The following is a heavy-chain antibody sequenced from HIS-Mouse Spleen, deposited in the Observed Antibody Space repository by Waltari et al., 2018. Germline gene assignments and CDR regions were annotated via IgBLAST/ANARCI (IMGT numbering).Heavy chain of an antibody. D-gene: IGHD6-13*01. V-gene: IGHV3-23*01. Sequence: EVQLLESGGGLVQPGGSLRLSCAASGFTFSSYAMSWVRQAPGKGGAWVSVCSGSGGSTYYADSVKGRFTISRDNSKNTLYLQMNSLRAEDTAVYYCAKDRSQRYSSSWYYWGQGTLVTVSS. CDR2: CSGSGGST. CDR3: AKDRSQRYSSSWYY. J-gene: IGHJ4*02. CDR1: GFTFSSYA.